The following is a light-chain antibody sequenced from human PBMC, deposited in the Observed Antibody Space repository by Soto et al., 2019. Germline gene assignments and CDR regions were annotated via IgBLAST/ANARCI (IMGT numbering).Light chain of an antibody. J-gene: IGKJ4*01. CDR3: QQSYSTVALT. CDR2: AAS. Sequence: DIQMTQSPSSLSASVGDRVTITCRASQSISSYLNWYQQKPGKAPKLLIYAASSLQSGVPSRFSGSGSGTDFTLTISSLQPEDFVTYYCQQSYSTVALTFGGGTKVEIK. V-gene: IGKV1-39*01. CDR1: QSISSY.